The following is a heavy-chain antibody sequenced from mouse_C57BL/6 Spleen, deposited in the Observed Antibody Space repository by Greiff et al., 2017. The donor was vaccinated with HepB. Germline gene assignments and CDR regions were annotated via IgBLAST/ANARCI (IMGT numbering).Heavy chain of an antibody. CDR2: ISSGSSTI. Sequence: EVQVVESGGGLVKPGGSLKLSCAASGFTFSDYGMHWVRQAPEKGLEWVAYISSGSSTIYYADTVKGRFTISRDNAKNTLFLQMTSLRSEDTAMYYCARRNYGSSSYWYFDVWGTGTTVTVSS. J-gene: IGHJ1*03. CDR1: GFTFSDYG. CDR3: ARRNYGSSSYWYFDV. D-gene: IGHD1-1*01. V-gene: IGHV5-17*01.